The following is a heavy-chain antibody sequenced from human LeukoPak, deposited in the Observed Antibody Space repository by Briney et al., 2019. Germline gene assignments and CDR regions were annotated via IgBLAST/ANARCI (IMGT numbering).Heavy chain of an antibody. J-gene: IGHJ6*02. Sequence: PGGSLRLSCAASGFTFDDYAMHWVRQAPGKGLDWVSGISWNSDSIGYADSVKGRFTISRDNAKNSLYLQMNSLRDEDTALYYCVKGLVPAAPGLGYYYYGLDVWGQGTTVTVSS. CDR3: VKGLVPAAPGLGYYYYGLDV. V-gene: IGHV3-9*01. CDR2: ISWNSDSI. CDR1: GFTFDDYA. D-gene: IGHD2-2*01.